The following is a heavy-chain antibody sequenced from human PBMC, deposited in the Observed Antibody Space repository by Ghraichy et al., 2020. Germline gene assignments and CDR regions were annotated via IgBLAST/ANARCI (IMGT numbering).Heavy chain of an antibody. CDR1: GGSISSYY. D-gene: IGHD2-2*01. CDR2: IYYSGST. Sequence: GSLRLACTVSGGSISSYYWSWIRQPPGKGLEWIGYIYYSGSTNYNPSLKSRVTISVDTSKNQFSLKLSSVTAADTAVYYCARDVPYEGLDYWGQGTLVTVSS. J-gene: IGHJ4*02. V-gene: IGHV4-59*01. CDR3: ARDVPYEGLDY.